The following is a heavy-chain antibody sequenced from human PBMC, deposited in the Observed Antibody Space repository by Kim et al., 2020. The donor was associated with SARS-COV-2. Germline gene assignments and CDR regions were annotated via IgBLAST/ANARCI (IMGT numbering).Heavy chain of an antibody. CDR2: INAGNGNT. J-gene: IGHJ5*02. V-gene: IGHV1-3*01. D-gene: IGHD2-15*01. CDR1: GYTFTSYA. Sequence: ASVKVSCKASGYTFTSYAMHWVRQAPGQRLEWMGWINAGNGNTKYSQKFQGRVTITRDTSASTAYMELSSLRSEDTAVYYCARGGRGGGSWSISDWFYPWGQGTLVTVSS. CDR3: ARGGRGGGSWSISDWFYP.